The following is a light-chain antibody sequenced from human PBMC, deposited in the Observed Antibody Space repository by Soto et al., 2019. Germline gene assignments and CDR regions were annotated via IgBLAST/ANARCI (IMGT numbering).Light chain of an antibody. Sequence: VLTQSPGILSLSPGERATLACWASQSVSSSYIAWYQQKPGQAPRLLIYRTSSRATGIPDRFSGSGSGTDFTLIISRLEPEDFAVYYCQQFGLSPRFTFGPGTKVDV. CDR3: QQFGLSPRFT. J-gene: IGKJ3*01. V-gene: IGKV3-20*01. CDR1: QSVSSSY. CDR2: RTS.